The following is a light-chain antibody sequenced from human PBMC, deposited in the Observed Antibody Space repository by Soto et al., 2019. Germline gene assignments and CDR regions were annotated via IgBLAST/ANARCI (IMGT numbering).Light chain of an antibody. J-gene: IGLJ1*01. CDR1: SSNIGAGSD. CDR2: GTS. CDR3: QSYDSSLGGYV. Sequence: QSVLTQPPSVSGAPGQMITISCTGSSSNIGAGSDVHWYQQLPGMAPKLLIYGTSNRPSGVPDRFSVSKSGSSASLAITGLQAEDEADYYCQSYDSSLGGYVFGTGTKVTVL. V-gene: IGLV1-40*01.